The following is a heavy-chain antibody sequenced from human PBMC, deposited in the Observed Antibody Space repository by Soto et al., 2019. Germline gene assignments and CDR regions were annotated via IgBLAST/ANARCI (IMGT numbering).Heavy chain of an antibody. CDR1: GFIFSPYG. Sequence: GSLRLSCAASGFIFSPYGIHWVRQAPGKGLEWVALIRNDGSDKYYAESVTGRFTISRDNSKNTVYLQMNSLRAEDTALYFCARAPRMAPFDIWGQGTMVTVSS. CDR3: ARAPRMAPFDI. J-gene: IGHJ3*02. V-gene: IGHV3-33*01. CDR2: IRNDGSDK.